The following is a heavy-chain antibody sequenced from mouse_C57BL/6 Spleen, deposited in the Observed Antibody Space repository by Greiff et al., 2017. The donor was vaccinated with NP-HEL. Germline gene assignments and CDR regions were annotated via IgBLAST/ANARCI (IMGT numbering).Heavy chain of an antibody. V-gene: IGHV1-52*01. CDR1: GYTFTSYW. D-gene: IGHD3-2*02. CDR3: ARSAQVSWFAY. CDR2: IDPSDSET. Sequence: VQLQQSGAELVRPGSSVKLSCKASGYTFTSYWMHWVKQRPIQGLEWIGNIDPSDSETHYNQKFKDKATLTVDKSSSTADMQLSSLTSEDSAVYYCARSAQVSWFAYWGQGTLVTVSA. J-gene: IGHJ3*01.